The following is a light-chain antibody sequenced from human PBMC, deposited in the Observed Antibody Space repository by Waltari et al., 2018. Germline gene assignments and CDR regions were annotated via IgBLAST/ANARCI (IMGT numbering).Light chain of an antibody. J-gene: IGLJ1*01. CDR2: NHV. CDR1: SPNARSNV. CDR3: ASWDDRLDAYV. Sequence: QSVLTQPPSASGTPGPRVIISCSGSSPNARSNVVTWYHQLPGTAPKPLIFNHVDRPSGVPDRFSGSRSATSASLAISGLQSDDESTYYCASWDDRLDAYVFGTGTRVTVL. V-gene: IGLV1-44*01.